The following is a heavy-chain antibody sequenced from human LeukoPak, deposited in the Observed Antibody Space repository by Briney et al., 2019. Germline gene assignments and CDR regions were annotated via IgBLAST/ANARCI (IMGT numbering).Heavy chain of an antibody. CDR2: INHSGST. CDR3: ARVQYGSSSIDY. J-gene: IGHJ4*02. Sequence: SETLSLTCAVYGESFSGYYWSWIRQPPGKGLEWIGEINHSGSTNYNPSLKSRVTISVDTSKNQFSLKLSSVTAADTAVYYCARVQYGSSSIDYWGQGTLVTVSS. V-gene: IGHV4-34*01. D-gene: IGHD6-6*01. CDR1: GESFSGYY.